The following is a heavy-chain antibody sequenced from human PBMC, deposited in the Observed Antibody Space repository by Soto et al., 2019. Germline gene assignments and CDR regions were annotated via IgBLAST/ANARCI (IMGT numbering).Heavy chain of an antibody. CDR2: ISGSTGKA. D-gene: IGHD3-10*01. CDR3: AKNRGSGSPYYYNMEV. V-gene: IGHV3-23*01. J-gene: IGHJ6*02. Sequence: GGSLRLSCAASGFTFRTYAMSWVRQAPGKGLEWVSVISGSTGKAYYADSVKGRFTISRDNSKNTPSLQMNSLRGEDTAVYFCAKNRGSGSPYYYNMEVWGQGTMVTVSS. CDR1: GFTFRTYA.